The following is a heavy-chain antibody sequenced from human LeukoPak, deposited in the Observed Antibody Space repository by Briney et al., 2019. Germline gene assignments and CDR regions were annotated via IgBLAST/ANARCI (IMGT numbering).Heavy chain of an antibody. CDR3: ARDGRAHYDFWSGYYSNWFDP. Sequence: ASVKVSCKASGYTFTGYYMHWVRQAPGQGLEWMGWINPNSGGTNYAQKFQGRVTMTRDTSISTAYMELSRLRSDDTAVYYCARDGRAHYDFWSGYYSNWFDPWGQGTLVTVSS. J-gene: IGHJ5*02. D-gene: IGHD3-3*01. CDR1: GYTFTGYY. V-gene: IGHV1-2*02. CDR2: INPNSGGT.